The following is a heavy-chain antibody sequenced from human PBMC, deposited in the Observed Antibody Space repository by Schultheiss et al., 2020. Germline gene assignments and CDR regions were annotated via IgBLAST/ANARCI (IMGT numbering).Heavy chain of an antibody. CDR3: ARRDCSGGSCYRGKVPPDY. J-gene: IGHJ4*02. D-gene: IGHD2-15*01. Sequence: SETLSLTCSVSGGSISSSSYYWSWIRQHPGKGLEWIGYIYYSGSTNYNPSLKSRVTISVDTSKNQFSLKLSSVTAADTAVYYCARRDCSGGSCYRGKVPPDYWGQGTLVTVSS. V-gene: IGHV4-61*05. CDR2: IYYSGST. CDR1: GGSISSSSYY.